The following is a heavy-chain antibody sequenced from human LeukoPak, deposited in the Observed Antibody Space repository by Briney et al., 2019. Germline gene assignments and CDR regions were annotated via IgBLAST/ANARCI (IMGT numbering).Heavy chain of an antibody. V-gene: IGHV3-30*04. CDR2: ISYDGSNK. CDR3: ARDRDIAAASFDY. Sequence: GGSLRLSCAASGFTFSSYAMHWVRQAPGKGLEWVAVISYDGSNKYHADSLKGRFTISRDNAKNSPYLQMNSLRAEDTAVYYCARDRDIAAASFDYWGQGTLVTVSS. J-gene: IGHJ4*02. CDR1: GFTFSSYA. D-gene: IGHD6-13*01.